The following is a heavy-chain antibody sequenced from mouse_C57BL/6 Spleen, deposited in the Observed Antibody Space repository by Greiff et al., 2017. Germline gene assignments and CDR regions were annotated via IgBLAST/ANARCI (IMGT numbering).Heavy chain of an antibody. Sequence: EVQLQQSGPELVKPGASVKISCKASGYTFTDYYMNWVKQSHGKSLEWIGDINPNNGGTSYNQQFKGKATLTVDKSSSTAYMELRSLTSEDSAVYYCARIYYGNRYFDVWGTGTTVTVSS. D-gene: IGHD2-1*01. V-gene: IGHV1-26*01. CDR1: GYTFTDYY. CDR3: ARIYYGNRYFDV. J-gene: IGHJ1*03. CDR2: INPNNGGT.